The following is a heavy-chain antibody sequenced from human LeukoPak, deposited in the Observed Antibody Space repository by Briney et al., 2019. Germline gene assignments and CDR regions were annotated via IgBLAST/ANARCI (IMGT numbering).Heavy chain of an antibody. CDR2: ISSSSSTI. D-gene: IGHD5-12*01. J-gene: IGHJ4*02. Sequence: GGSLRLSCAASGFTFSSYSMNWVRQAPGKGLEWVSYISSSSSTIYYADSVKGRFTISRDNAKNSLYLQMNSLRAEDTAVYYCARLVDSGYDLLYPLYYFDYWGQGTLVTVSS. V-gene: IGHV3-48*01. CDR3: ARLVDSGYDLLYPLYYFDY. CDR1: GFTFSSYS.